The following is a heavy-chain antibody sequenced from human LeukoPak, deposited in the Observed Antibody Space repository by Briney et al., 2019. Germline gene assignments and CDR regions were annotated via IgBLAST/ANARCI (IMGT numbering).Heavy chain of an antibody. V-gene: IGHV1-18*01. CDR1: GYTFTSYG. Sequence: ASVKVSCKASGYTFTSYGISWVRQAPGQGLEWMGCISAYNGNTNYAQKLQGRVTMTTDTSTSTAYMELRSLRSDDTAVYYCARDSDIVVVPAPGPWGQGTLVTVSS. D-gene: IGHD2-2*01. CDR2: ISAYNGNT. CDR3: ARDSDIVVVPAPGP. J-gene: IGHJ5*02.